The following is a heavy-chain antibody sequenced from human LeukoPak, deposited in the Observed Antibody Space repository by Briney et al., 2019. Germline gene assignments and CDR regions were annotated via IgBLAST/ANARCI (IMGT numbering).Heavy chain of an antibody. CDR2: IYYSGST. V-gene: IGHV4-59*12. J-gene: IGHJ4*02. CDR1: GGSISSYY. Sequence: SETLSLTCTVSGGSISSYYWSWIRQPPGKGLEWIGYIYYSGSTYYNPSLKSRVTISVDTSKNQFSLKLSSVTAADTAVYYCARDRPPAAALDYWGQGTLVTVSS. CDR3: ARDRPPAAALDY. D-gene: IGHD6-13*01.